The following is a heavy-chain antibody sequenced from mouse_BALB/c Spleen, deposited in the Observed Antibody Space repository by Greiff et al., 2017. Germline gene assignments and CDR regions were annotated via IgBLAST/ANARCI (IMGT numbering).Heavy chain of an antibody. V-gene: IGHV3-6*02. CDR3: ARVYEDEGDLDY. D-gene: IGHD2-3*01. Sequence: ESGPGLVKPSQSLSLTCSVTGYSITSGYSWYWIRQFPGNKLEWMGYISYDGSNNYNPSLKNRTSITRDTSKNQFFLKLNSVTTEDTATYYCARVYEDEGDLDYWGQGTTLTVSS. J-gene: IGHJ2*01. CDR2: ISYDGSN. CDR1: GYSITSGYS.